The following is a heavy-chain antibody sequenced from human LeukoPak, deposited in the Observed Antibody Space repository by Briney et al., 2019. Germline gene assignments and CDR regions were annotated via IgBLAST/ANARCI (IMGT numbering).Heavy chain of an antibody. Sequence: PGGSLRLSCTASGFTFGDYAMSWFRQTPGKGLEWVGRIKSKTDGGTTDYAAPVKGRFTISRDDSKNTLYLQMNSLKTEDTAVYYCTTDHYGDYDPVPWGQGTLVTVSS. CDR3: TTDHYGDYDPVP. CDR1: GFTFGDYA. CDR2: IKSKTDGGTT. V-gene: IGHV3-15*01. J-gene: IGHJ5*02. D-gene: IGHD4-17*01.